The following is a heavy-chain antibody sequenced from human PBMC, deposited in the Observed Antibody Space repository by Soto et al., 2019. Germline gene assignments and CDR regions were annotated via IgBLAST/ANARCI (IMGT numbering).Heavy chain of an antibody. J-gene: IGHJ5*02. CDR1: VFTFSIYE. V-gene: IGHV3-48*03. Sequence: PWGSLRVSCASSVFTFSIYEMNWVRQAPGKGLEWVSYISSSGSTIYYADSVKGRFTISRDNAKNSLYLQMNSLRAEDTAVYYCAREGCSGGSCYPPGDWFDPWGQGTLVTVSS. CDR2: ISSSGSTI. D-gene: IGHD2-15*01. CDR3: AREGCSGGSCYPPGDWFDP.